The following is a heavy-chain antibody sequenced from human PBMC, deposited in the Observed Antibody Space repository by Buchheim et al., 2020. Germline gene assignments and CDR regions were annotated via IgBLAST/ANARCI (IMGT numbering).Heavy chain of an antibody. CDR3: ARDFRCSSTSCYRGFDY. D-gene: IGHD2-2*02. Sequence: EVQLVESGGGLVQPGGSLRLSCAASGFTFSSYSMNWVRQAPGKGLEWVSYISSSSSTIYYADSVKGRFTLSRDNAKNSLYLQMNSLRAEDTAVYYCARDFRCSSTSCYRGFDYWGQGTL. J-gene: IGHJ4*02. CDR2: ISSSSSTI. V-gene: IGHV3-48*01. CDR1: GFTFSSYS.